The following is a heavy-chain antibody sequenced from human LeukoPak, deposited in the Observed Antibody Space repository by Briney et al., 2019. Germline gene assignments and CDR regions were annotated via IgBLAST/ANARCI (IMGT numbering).Heavy chain of an antibody. CDR2: IYYNGST. Sequence: SETLSLTCTVSRGSISSYYWTWIRQPPGKGLKWIGYIYYNGSTNYNPSLKSRVTISVDASKNQFSLKLTSVTAADTAVYYCARQSRGIAVAGLDYWGQGTLVTVSS. V-gene: IGHV4-59*08. D-gene: IGHD6-19*01. CDR1: RGSISSYY. CDR3: ARQSRGIAVAGLDY. J-gene: IGHJ4*02.